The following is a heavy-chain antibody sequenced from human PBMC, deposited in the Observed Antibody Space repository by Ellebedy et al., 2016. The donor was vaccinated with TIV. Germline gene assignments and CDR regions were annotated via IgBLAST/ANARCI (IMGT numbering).Heavy chain of an antibody. J-gene: IGHJ4*02. CDR1: GFTFSDYY. CDR3: ASWNYGDPGNY. D-gene: IGHD4-17*01. CDR2: ISSSGDTL. V-gene: IGHV3-11*01. Sequence: GGSLRLSCAASGFTFSDYYMSWIRQAPGKGLEWISEISSSGDTLYYADSIKGRFTISRDNAKNSLYLQMNSLRAEDTAVYYCASWNYGDPGNYWGQGTLVTVSS.